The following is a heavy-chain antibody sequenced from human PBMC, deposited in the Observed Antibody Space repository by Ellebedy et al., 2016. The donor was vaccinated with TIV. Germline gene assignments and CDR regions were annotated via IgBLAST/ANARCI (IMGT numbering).Heavy chain of an antibody. CDR3: ARGWVVPAAMTLDP. CDR1: GYTFTGYY. CDR2: INPNSGGT. V-gene: IGHV1-2*04. Sequence: AASVKVSCKASGYTFTGYYMHWVRQAPGQGLEWMGWINPNSGGTNYAQKFQGWVTMTRDTSISTAYMELSRLRSDDTAVYYCARGWVVPAAMTLDPWGQGTLVTVSS. J-gene: IGHJ5*02. D-gene: IGHD2-2*01.